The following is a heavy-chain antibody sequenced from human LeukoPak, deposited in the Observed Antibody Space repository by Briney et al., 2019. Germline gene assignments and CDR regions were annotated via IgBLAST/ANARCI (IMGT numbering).Heavy chain of an antibody. CDR1: GGSISGHY. CDR2: IYYSGST. Sequence: PSETLSLTCTVSGGSISGHYWSWVRQPPGKGLEWIGYIYYSGSTNYNPSLKSRVTISVDTSKNQFSLKLSSVTAADTAVYYCARDRSGSYADYWGQGTLVTVSS. V-gene: IGHV4-59*11. D-gene: IGHD3-10*01. J-gene: IGHJ4*02. CDR3: ARDRSGSYADY.